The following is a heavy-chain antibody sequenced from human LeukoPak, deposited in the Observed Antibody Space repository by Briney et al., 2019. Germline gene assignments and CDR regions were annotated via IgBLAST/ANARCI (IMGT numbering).Heavy chain of an antibody. CDR3: ARQAAGTVDY. CDR2: IYYSGST. Sequence: SETLSLTCTVSGDSISSYYWSWIRQPPGKGLEWIGYIYYSGSTNYNPSLKSRVTISVDTSKNQFSLKLSSVTAADTAVYYCARQAAGTVDYWGQGTLVTVSS. CDR1: GDSISSYY. V-gene: IGHV4-59*01. D-gene: IGHD6-13*01. J-gene: IGHJ4*02.